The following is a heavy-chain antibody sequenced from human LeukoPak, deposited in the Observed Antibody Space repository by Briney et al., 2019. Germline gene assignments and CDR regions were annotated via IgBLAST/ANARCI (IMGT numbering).Heavy chain of an antibody. Sequence: GESLKISCKGSGYSFTSYWIGWVRQMPGKGLEWMGIIYPGDSDTRYSPSFQGQVTISADKSISTAYLQWSSLKASDTAMYYCVRHIAAAGTVDWFDPWGQGTLVTVSS. D-gene: IGHD6-13*01. CDR1: GYSFTSYW. CDR3: VRHIAAAGTVDWFDP. CDR2: IYPGDSDT. V-gene: IGHV5-51*01. J-gene: IGHJ5*02.